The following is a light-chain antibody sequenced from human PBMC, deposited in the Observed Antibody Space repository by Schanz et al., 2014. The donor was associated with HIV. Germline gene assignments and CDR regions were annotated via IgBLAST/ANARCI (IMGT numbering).Light chain of an antibody. Sequence: QSALTQPASVSGSPGQSITISCTGTSSDVGGYNYVSWYQQHPGKAPKLMIYDVNNRPSGVPDRFSGSKSGNTASLTISGLQAEDEADYYCCSYAGSYTFVVFGGGTKLTVL. CDR3: CSYAGSYTFVV. V-gene: IGLV2-11*01. CDR2: DVN. CDR1: SSDVGGYNY. J-gene: IGLJ2*01.